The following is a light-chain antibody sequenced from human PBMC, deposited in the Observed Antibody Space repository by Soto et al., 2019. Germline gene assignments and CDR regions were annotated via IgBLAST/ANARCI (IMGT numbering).Light chain of an antibody. CDR1: QDISNY. CDR2: DAS. Sequence: DIQMTQSPSSLSASVGDRVTITCQASQDISNYLNWNQQKPGKAPKLLIYDASNLEAGVPSRFSGSGSGTHFTFTISSLQPEDIATYYCQQYDNLPLTFGGGTKVEIK. V-gene: IGKV1-33*01. CDR3: QQYDNLPLT. J-gene: IGKJ4*01.